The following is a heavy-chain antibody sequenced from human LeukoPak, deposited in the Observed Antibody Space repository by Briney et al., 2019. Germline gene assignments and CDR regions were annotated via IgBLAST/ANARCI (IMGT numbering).Heavy chain of an antibody. CDR1: GYSISNGYY. CDR3: ARSYSGSFLY. J-gene: IGHJ4*02. Sequence: KASETLSLTCTVSGYSISNGYYWGWIRQPPGKGLKFIGSVYHGGNTYYKASLKSRVTISLDTSKNQFSLRLSSVTAADTAVYYCARSYSGSFLYWGQGSLVTVSS. CDR2: VYHGGNT. V-gene: IGHV4-38-2*02. D-gene: IGHD1-26*01.